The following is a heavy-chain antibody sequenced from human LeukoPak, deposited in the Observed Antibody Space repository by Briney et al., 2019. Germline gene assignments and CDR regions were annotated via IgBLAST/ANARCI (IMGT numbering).Heavy chain of an antibody. Sequence: GGTLRLSCAASGFTFSSYSMNWVRQAPGKGLEGGSYISSSSSTIYYADSVKGRFTISRDNAKNSLYLQRKSLRAEHTAVYYCARGDPMTYYYDSSGYSPFDYWGQGTLVTVSS. J-gene: IGHJ4*02. CDR2: ISSSSSTI. D-gene: IGHD3-22*01. CDR3: ARGDPMTYYYDSSGYSPFDY. V-gene: IGHV3-48*01. CDR1: GFTFSSYS.